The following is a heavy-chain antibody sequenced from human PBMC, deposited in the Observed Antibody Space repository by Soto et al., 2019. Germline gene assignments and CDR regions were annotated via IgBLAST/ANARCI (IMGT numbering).Heavy chain of an antibody. Sequence: GGSLRLSCAASGLTFSNYAMSWVRQAPGGGLEWVPSMSGSSSTTYYADSVRGRFTISRDRSKNTLYLQMSSMRAEDTALYYCAKNQERELPRVIDFWGQGTLVTVSS. J-gene: IGHJ4*02. CDR2: MSGSSSTT. CDR1: GLTFSNYA. CDR3: AKNQERELPRVIDF. D-gene: IGHD1-7*01. V-gene: IGHV3-23*01.